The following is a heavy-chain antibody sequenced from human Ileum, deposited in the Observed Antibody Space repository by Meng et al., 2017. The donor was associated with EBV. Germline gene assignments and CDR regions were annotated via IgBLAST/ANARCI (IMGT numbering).Heavy chain of an antibody. J-gene: IGHJ4*02. CDR1: GGSISSSNW. D-gene: IGHD3-22*01. CDR2: IHHTEST. Sequence: ESVPGVGKPVGTLSLPCSFVGGSISSSNWWSWVRQAPGKVLEWIREIHHTESTNYNPSLKSRVTISVDKSKNHFSLKLSSVTAADTAVYYCARESYSDSSGYYSLDYWGQGSLVTVSS. V-gene: IGHV4-4*02. CDR3: ARESYSDSSGYYSLDY.